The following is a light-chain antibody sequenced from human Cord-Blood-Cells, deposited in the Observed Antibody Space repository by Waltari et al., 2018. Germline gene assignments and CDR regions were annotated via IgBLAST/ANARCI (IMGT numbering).Light chain of an antibody. CDR2: GNS. CDR3: QSYDSSLSVV. J-gene: IGLJ2*01. CDR1: SPNIGAGSD. Sequence: QSVLTQPPSVSGAPGQRVTISCTGSSPNIGAGSDVTWYQPLPGTAPKRLIYGNSNRPSGLPDRFSGSKSGTSASLAITGLQAEDDADYYCQSYDSSLSVVFGGGTKLTVL. V-gene: IGLV1-40*01.